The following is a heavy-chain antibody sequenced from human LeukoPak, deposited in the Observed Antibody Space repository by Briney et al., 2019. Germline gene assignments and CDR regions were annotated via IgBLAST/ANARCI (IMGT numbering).Heavy chain of an antibody. V-gene: IGHV1-2*06. D-gene: IGHD5-24*01. J-gene: IGHJ3*02. CDR2: INPNSGGT. Sequence: ASVKVSCKASGYTFTGYYMHWVRQAPGQGLEWMGRINPNSGGTNYAQKFQGGVTMTRDTSISTAYMELSRLRSDDTAVYYCAGAGLEMATRSFAYAFDIWGQGTMVTVSS. CDR3: AGAGLEMATRSFAYAFDI. CDR1: GYTFTGYY.